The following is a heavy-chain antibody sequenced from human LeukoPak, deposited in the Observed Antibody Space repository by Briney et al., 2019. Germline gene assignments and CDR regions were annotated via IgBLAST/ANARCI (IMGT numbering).Heavy chain of an antibody. CDR3: ARGIAARPGGWFDP. CDR2: INPNSGGT. D-gene: IGHD6-6*01. V-gene: IGHV1-2*02. CDR1: GYTFTGYY. J-gene: IGHJ5*02. Sequence: ASVKVSCKASGYTFTGYYMHWVRQAPGQGLEWMGWINPNSGGTNYAQKFQGRVTMTRDASISTAYMELSRLRSDDTAVYYCARGIAARPGGWFDPWGQGTLVTVSS.